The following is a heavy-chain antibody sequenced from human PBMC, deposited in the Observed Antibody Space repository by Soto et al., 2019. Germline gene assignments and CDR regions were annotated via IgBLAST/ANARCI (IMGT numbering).Heavy chain of an antibody. CDR3: ARGEWELPDY. CDR2: LIPTIGKA. Sequence: QVHLVQSGAEVKKPGSSVKVSCTASGDSLRTSVFMWVRQAPGQGLEWMGGLIPTIGKADYAQKFQGRVTITADESTTTAFMEMSSLRSDDTAGYYCARGEWELPDYWGPGTLVTVSS. J-gene: IGHJ4*02. D-gene: IGHD1-26*01. CDR1: GDSLRTSV. V-gene: IGHV1-69*01.